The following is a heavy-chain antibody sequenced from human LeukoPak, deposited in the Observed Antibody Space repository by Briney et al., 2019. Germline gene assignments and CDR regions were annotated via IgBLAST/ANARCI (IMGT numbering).Heavy chain of an antibody. CDR2: IYYSGST. Sequence: SETLSLTCTVSGGSINTYWGWIRQPPGRGLEWIGHIYYSGSTKYSPSLKSRVTMSVDTSKNQFSLTLSSVTAADTAVYYCARVRVVTAIHDYWGQGTLVTVSS. J-gene: IGHJ4*02. D-gene: IGHD2-21*02. CDR1: GGSINTY. V-gene: IGHV4-59*01. CDR3: ARVRVVTAIHDY.